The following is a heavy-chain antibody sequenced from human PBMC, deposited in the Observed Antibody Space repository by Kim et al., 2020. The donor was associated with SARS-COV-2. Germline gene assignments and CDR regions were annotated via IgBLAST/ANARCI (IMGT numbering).Heavy chain of an antibody. D-gene: IGHD3-3*01. V-gene: IGHV3-74*01. CDR3: ASDRSAAFDI. J-gene: IGHJ3*02. CDR2: IKDDGSTT. CDR1: GFTISSLW. Sequence: GGSLRLSCAASGFTISSLWMHWVRQAPGKGLVWFSRIKDDGSTTNYAASVKGRFTVSRDNAKNTLYLHMNSLRAEDAAVYYCASDRSAAFDIWGQGTMVTVSS.